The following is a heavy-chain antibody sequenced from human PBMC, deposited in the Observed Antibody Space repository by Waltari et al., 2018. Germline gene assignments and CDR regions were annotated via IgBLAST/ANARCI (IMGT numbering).Heavy chain of an antibody. CDR3: ATHKLGISQHYYHMGA. CDR2: IIPIFGIP. D-gene: IGHD7-27*01. Sequence: VQLVQSGAEVRTPGSSVKVSCKASGGPFGGYGISWVRLVPGQRLEWLGVIIPIFGIPDYSQKFQDRLTITADVSTSTAFMELSSLTSEDTAIYFCATHKLGISQHYYHMGAWGKGTTVTISS. CDR1: GGPFGGYG. V-gene: IGHV1-69*12. J-gene: IGHJ6*03.